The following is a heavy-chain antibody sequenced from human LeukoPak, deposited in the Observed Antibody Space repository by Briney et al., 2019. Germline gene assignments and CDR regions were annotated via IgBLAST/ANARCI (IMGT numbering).Heavy chain of an antibody. J-gene: IGHJ4*02. V-gene: IGHV3-66*01. D-gene: IGHD3-22*01. CDR1: GFTVSSNY. Sequence: SGGSLRLSCAASGFTVSSNYMNWVRQAPGKGLEWVSLIYSGGSTHYADSVKGRFTISRDNSKNTLYLQMSSLRAEDTAVYYCVKDDSTEWGQGTLVTVSS. CDR2: IYSGGST. CDR3: VKDDSTE.